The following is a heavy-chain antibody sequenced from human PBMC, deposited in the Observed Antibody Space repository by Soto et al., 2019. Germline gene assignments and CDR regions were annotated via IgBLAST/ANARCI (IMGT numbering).Heavy chain of an antibody. J-gene: IGHJ4*02. V-gene: IGHV3-33*01. D-gene: IGHD5-12*01. CDR3: ASESGYDLFDY. CDR1: GFTFSSYG. Sequence: GSLRLSCAASGFTFSSYGMHWVRQAPGKGLEWVAVIWYDGSNKYYADSVKGRFTISRDNSKNTLYLQMNSLRAEDTAVYYCASESGYDLFDYWGQGTLVTVSS. CDR2: IWYDGSNK.